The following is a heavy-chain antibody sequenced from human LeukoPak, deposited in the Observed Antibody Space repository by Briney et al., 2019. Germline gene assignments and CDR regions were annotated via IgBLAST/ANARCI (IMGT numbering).Heavy chain of an antibody. CDR2: INPNSGGT. V-gene: IGHV1-2*02. D-gene: IGHD2-21*02. CDR3: ARAVVTAIVDY. J-gene: IGHJ4*02. Sequence: GASVNVSCKASGYTFTGYYMHWVRHAPGQGLEWMGWINPNSGGTNNAQKFQGRVTMTRDTSISTAYMELSRLRSDDTGVYYCARAVVTAIVDYWGQGTLVTVSS. CDR1: GYTFTGYY.